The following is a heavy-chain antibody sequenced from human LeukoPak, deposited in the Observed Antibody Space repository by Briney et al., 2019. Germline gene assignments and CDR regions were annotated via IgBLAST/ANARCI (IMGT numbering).Heavy chain of an antibody. V-gene: IGHV3-7*01. CDR2: IKQDGSEK. Sequence: RTGGSLRLSCAASGFTFSSYWMSWVRQAPGKGLEWVANIKQDGSEKYYVDSVKGRFTISRDNAKNSLYLQMNSLGAEDTAVYYCARGLIVVVPAAEANDYWGQGTLVTVSS. D-gene: IGHD2-2*01. J-gene: IGHJ4*02. CDR3: ARGLIVVVPAAEANDY. CDR1: GFTFSSYW.